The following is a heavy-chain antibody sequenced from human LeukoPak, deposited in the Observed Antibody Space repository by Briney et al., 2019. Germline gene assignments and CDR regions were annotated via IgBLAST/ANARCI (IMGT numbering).Heavy chain of an antibody. V-gene: IGHV4-59*01. CDR3: ARNYDFWSGGGYFDY. CDR1: GGSISSYY. D-gene: IGHD3-3*01. CDR2: IYYSGST. J-gene: IGHJ4*02. Sequence: SETLSLTCTVSGGSISSYYWSWIRQPPGKGLEWIGYIYYSGSTNYNPSLKSRVTISVDTSKNQFSLKLSSATAADTAVYYCARNYDFWSGGGYFDYWGQGTLVTVSS.